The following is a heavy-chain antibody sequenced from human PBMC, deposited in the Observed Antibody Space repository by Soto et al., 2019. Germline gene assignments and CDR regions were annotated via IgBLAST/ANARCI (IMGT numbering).Heavy chain of an antibody. CDR2: IYHSGST. J-gene: IGHJ4*02. CDR3: ARRSGWYLYFDY. Sequence: PSETLSLTCAVSSGTISSSNWWSWVREPPGKGLEWIGEIYHSGSTNYNPSLKSRVTISVDKSKNQFSLKLSSVTAADTAVYYCARRSGWYLYFDYWGQGTLVTVSS. D-gene: IGHD6-19*01. V-gene: IGHV4-4*02. CDR1: SGTISSSNW.